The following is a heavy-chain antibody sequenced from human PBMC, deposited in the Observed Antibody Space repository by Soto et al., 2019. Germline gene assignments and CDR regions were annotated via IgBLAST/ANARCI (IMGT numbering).Heavy chain of an antibody. CDR2: ISYDGSNE. V-gene: IGHV3-30-3*01. Sequence: GGSLRLSCAASGFTFSSYAMHWVRQAPGKGLEWVAVISYDGSNEYYADSVKGRFTISRDNSKNTLYLQMNSLRAEDTAVYYCARERYYDSDAFDIWGQGTMVTVSS. D-gene: IGHD3-22*01. CDR1: GFTFSSYA. CDR3: ARERYYDSDAFDI. J-gene: IGHJ3*02.